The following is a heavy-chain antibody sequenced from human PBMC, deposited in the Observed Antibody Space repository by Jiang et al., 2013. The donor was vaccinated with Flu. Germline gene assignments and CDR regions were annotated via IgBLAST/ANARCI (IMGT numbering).Heavy chain of an antibody. V-gene: IGHV6-1*01. D-gene: IGHD3-10*01. Sequence: QTLSLTCVISGDSVSSNSAAWNWIRQTPSRGLEWLGRTYYRSKWYNDYAVSVKSRITINPDTSKNQFSLQLNSVTPEDTAVYYCARDEHYYGSGSYYSWFDPWGQGTLVTVSS. CDR3: ARDEHYYGSGSYYSWFDP. J-gene: IGHJ5*02. CDR2: TYYRSKWYN. CDR1: GDSVSSNSAA.